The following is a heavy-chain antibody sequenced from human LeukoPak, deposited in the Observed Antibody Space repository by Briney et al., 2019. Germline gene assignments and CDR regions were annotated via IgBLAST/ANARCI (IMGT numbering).Heavy chain of an antibody. CDR3: ARRAYSSSSGYNWFDP. CDR2: IYNSGST. V-gene: IGHV4-30-2*01. J-gene: IGHJ5*02. Sequence: SETLSLTCAVSGGSISSGGYSWSWIRQPPGKGLEWIGYIYNSGSTYYNPSLESRVTISVDRSKNQFSLKLSSVTAADTAVYYCARRAYSSSSGYNWFDPWGQGTLVTVSS. CDR1: GGSISSGGYS. D-gene: IGHD6-13*01.